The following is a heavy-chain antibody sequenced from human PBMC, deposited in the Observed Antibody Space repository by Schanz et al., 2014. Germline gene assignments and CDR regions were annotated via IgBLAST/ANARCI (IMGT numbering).Heavy chain of an antibody. CDR1: GFTLSNYA. CDR2: LSEGGGGT. V-gene: IGHV3-23*04. D-gene: IGHD6-25*01. J-gene: IGHJ4*02. Sequence: EVQLVASGGGLAQPGGSLRLSCAASGFTLSNYAMSWVRQAPGKGLEWVSALSEGGGGTHYADSVKGRFTISRDNFKGALYLQMSSLRAEDTAVYYCAKVRYSSGWRGDYFDEWGQGTLVTVAS. CDR3: AKVRYSSGWRGDYFDE.